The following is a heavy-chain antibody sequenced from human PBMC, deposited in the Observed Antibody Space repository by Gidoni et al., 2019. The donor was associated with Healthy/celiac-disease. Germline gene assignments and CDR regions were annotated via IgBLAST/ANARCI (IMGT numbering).Heavy chain of an antibody. J-gene: IGHJ4*02. V-gene: IGHV1-46*03. Sequence: QVQLVQSGAEVKKPGASVKVSCKASGYTFTSYYMHWVRQAPGQGLEWMGIINPSGGSTSYAQKFQGRVTMTRDTSTSTVYMELSRLRSEDTAVYYCASSQLGVYFDYWGQGTLVTVS. CDR1: GYTFTSYY. CDR3: ASSQLGVYFDY. D-gene: IGHD2-8*01. CDR2: INPSGGST.